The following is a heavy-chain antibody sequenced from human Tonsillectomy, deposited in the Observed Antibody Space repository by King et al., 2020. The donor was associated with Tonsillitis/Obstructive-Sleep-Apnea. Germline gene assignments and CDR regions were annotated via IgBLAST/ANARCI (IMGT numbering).Heavy chain of an antibody. D-gene: IGHD4-11*01. CDR2: ISSSSSTI. J-gene: IGHJ5*02. CDR3: ARSLQKYNWFDP. V-gene: IGHV3-48*02. Sequence: VQLVESGGGLVQPGGSLRLSCAASGFTFSSYSMNWVRQAPGKGLEWVSYISSSSSTIYYADSVKGRFTISRDNAKNSLYLQMNSLRDEATAVYYCARSLQKYNWFDPWGQGTLVTVSS. CDR1: GFTFSSYS.